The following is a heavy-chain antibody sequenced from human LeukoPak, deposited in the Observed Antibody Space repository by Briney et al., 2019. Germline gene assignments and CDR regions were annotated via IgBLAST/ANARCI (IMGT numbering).Heavy chain of an antibody. CDR2: IIPIFGTA. J-gene: IGHJ4*02. D-gene: IGHD2-2*02. V-gene: IGHV1-69*05. CDR3: ARDPEGHRYCSSTSCYKYFDY. Sequence: GASVKVSCNASGGTFSSYAISWVRQAPGQGLEWMGGIIPIFGTANYAQKFQGRVTITTDESTSTAYMELSSLRSEDTAVYYCARDPEGHRYCSSTSCYKYFDYWGQGTLVTVSS. CDR1: GGTFSSYA.